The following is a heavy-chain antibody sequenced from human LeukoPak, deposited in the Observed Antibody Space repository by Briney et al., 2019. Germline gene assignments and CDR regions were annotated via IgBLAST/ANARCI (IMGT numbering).Heavy chain of an antibody. Sequence: SETLSLTCAVYGGSFSGYYWSWIRQPPGKGLEWIGEINHSGSTNYNPSLKSRVTISVDTSKNQFSLKLSSVTAADTAVYYCARYRRVNYYYYYMDVWGKGTTVTVSS. D-gene: IGHD3-10*01. CDR2: INHSGST. CDR1: GGSFSGYY. J-gene: IGHJ6*03. V-gene: IGHV4-34*01. CDR3: ARYRRVNYYYYYMDV.